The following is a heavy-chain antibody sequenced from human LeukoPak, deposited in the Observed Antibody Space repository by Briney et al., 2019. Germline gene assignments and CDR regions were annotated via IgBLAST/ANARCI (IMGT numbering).Heavy chain of an antibody. CDR1: GLTFSSYA. CDR3: AKARGDNYGHFDY. V-gene: IGHV3-23*01. J-gene: IGHJ4*02. CDR2: ISGSGGST. D-gene: IGHD5-18*01. Sequence: GGSLRLSCAASGLTFSSYAMSWVRQAPGKGLAWGSGISGSGGSTFYADSVKGRFAISRDNSKNTLYLQMNSLRADDTAVYYCAKARGDNYGHFDYWGQGTLVTVSS.